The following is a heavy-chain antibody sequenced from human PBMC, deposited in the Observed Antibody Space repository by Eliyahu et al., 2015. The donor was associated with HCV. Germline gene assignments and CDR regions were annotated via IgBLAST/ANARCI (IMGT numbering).Heavy chain of an antibody. CDR2: IYPGDSDT. J-gene: IGHJ4*02. V-gene: IGHV5-51*01. CDR1: GYSFTIYW. CDR3: ERHNYDSSGYIGDY. Sequence: EVQLVQSGAEVKKPGESLKISCKGSGYSFTIYWIAGCGQMPGKGLEWMGIIYPGDSDTRYSPSFQGQVTISADKSISTAYLQWSSLKASDTAMYYCERHNYDSSGYIGDYWGQGTLVTVSS. D-gene: IGHD3-22*01.